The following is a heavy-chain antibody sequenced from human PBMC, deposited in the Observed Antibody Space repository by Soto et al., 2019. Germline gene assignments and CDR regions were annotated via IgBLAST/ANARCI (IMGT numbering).Heavy chain of an antibody. CDR1: GGSISNGGDH. CDR2: IYYSGST. V-gene: IGHV4-31*02. CDR3: ARSVFP. Sequence: PLETLSVTWTVSGGSISNGGDHWIWIPQHQGKGLEWIGYIYYSGSTYYNPSLKSRVTISVDTSKNQFSLKLSSVTAADTAVYYCARSVFPWGQGPLVTVPQ. J-gene: IGHJ5*02.